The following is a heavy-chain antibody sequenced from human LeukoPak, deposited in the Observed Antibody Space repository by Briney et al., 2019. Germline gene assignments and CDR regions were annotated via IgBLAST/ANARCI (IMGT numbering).Heavy chain of an antibody. D-gene: IGHD3-10*01. CDR1: GGSISSYY. Sequence: SETLSLTCTVSGGSISSYYWSWIRQPPGKGLEWIGYIYYSGSTNYNPSLKSRVTISVDTSKNQFSLKLSSVTAADTAVYYCARDPLRGVIIGSLDYWGQGTLVTVSS. CDR2: IYYSGST. J-gene: IGHJ4*02. V-gene: IGHV4-59*12. CDR3: ARDPLRGVIIGSLDY.